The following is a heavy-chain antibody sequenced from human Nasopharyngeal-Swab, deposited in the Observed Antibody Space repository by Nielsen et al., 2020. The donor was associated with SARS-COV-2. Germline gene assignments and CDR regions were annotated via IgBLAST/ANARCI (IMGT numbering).Heavy chain of an antibody. CDR2: ISSSSSYT. Sequence: GESLKISCAASGFTFSDYYMSWIRQAPGKGLEWVSYISSSSSYTNYADSVKGRFTISRDNAKNSLYLQMNSLRAEDTAVYYCARVEETIFGEEYFDLWGRGTLVTVSS. CDR1: GFTFSDYY. V-gene: IGHV3-11*05. D-gene: IGHD3-3*01. J-gene: IGHJ2*01. CDR3: ARVEETIFGEEYFDL.